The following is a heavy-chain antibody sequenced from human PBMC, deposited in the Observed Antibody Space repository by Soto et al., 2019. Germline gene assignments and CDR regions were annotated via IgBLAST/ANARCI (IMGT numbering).Heavy chain of an antibody. D-gene: IGHD5-12*01. V-gene: IGHV3-30-3*01. CDR1: GFTFSSYA. Sequence: GGSLRLSCAASGFTFSSYAMHWVRQAPGKGLEWVAVISYDGSNKYYADSVKGRFTISRDNSKNTLYLQMNSLRAEDTAVYYSASLVEMATSFGYNYFDYWGQGTLVTVSS. CDR2: ISYDGSNK. J-gene: IGHJ4*02. CDR3: ASLVEMATSFGYNYFDY.